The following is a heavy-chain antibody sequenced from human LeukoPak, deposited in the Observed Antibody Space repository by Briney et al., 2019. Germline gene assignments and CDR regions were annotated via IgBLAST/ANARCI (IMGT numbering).Heavy chain of an antibody. CDR1: GFTFSNAW. V-gene: IGHV3-15*01. CDR3: TPGYSSSWDGGGRGGYFDY. J-gene: IGHJ4*02. CDR2: IKSKTDGGTT. D-gene: IGHD6-13*01. Sequence: GGSLRLSCAASGFTFSNAWMSWVRQAPGKGLEWVGRIKSKTDGGTTDYAAPVKGRFTISRDDSKNTLYLQMNSLKTEDTAVYYCTPGYSSSWDGGGRGGYFDYWGQGTLVTVSS.